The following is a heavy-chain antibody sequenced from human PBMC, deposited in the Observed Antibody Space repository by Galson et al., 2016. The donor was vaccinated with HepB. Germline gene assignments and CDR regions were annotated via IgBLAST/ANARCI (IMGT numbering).Heavy chain of an antibody. J-gene: IGHJ4*02. D-gene: IGHD2-8*01. CDR1: GFTFSSLA. CDR2: INANGAGK. Sequence: SLRLSCAASGFTFSSLAVSWVRQAPGKGLEWVSAINANGAGKYYADFVQGRFTIPRDNSNTMVYLQMDRLRAEDTALYYCAKDRLMGSRDGDGEFDYWGQGTLVTVSS. CDR3: AKDRLMGSRDGDGEFDY. V-gene: IGHV3-23*01.